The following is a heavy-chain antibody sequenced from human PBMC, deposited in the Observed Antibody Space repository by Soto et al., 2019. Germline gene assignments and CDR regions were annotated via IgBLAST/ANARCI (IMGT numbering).Heavy chain of an antibody. CDR3: TQDRKSDSRWEIDF. V-gene: IGHV3-23*01. CDR2: IYGNGDYT. Sequence: GGSLRLSWSGSGCIFGVYAMIWFRLALGKGMEWVSGIYGNGDYTFYADSVRDRFTVSRDNSKNTVYLQMNSLRVEDTAVYYCTQDRKSDSRWEIDFWCQGT. CDR1: GCIFGVYA. J-gene: IGHJ4*02. D-gene: IGHD3-22*01.